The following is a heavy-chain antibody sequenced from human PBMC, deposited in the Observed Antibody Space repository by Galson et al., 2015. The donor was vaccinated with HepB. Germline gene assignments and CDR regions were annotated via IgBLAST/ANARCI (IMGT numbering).Heavy chain of an antibody. Sequence: SLRLSCAASGFTFSDYYMSWIRQAPGKGLEWVSYISSTSSCTNYADSVKGRFTISRDNAKKLLYLQMNSLRAEDTAVYYCARDGDPIYNDILTGCRAFHLDYWGLGTLVTVSS. V-gene: IGHV3-11*05. J-gene: IGHJ4*02. CDR2: ISSTSSCT. D-gene: IGHD3-9*01. CDR1: GFTFSDYY. CDR3: ARDGDPIYNDILTGCRAFHLDY.